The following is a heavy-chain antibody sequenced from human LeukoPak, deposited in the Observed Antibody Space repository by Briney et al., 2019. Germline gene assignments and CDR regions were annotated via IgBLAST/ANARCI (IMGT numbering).Heavy chain of an antibody. CDR2: ISSSSSYI. CDR1: GFTFSSYS. Sequence: GGSLRLSCAASGFTFSSYSMNWVRQAPGKGLEWVSSISSSSSYIYYADSVKGRFTISRDNAKNSLYLQMNSLRAEDTAVYYCARVNRRDGYKILSPRTLDYWGQGTLVTVSS. J-gene: IGHJ4*02. V-gene: IGHV3-21*01. D-gene: IGHD5-24*01. CDR3: ARVNRRDGYKILSPRTLDY.